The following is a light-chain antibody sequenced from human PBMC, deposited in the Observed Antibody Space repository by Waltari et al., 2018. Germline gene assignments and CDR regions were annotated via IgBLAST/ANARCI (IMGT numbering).Light chain of an antibody. V-gene: IGKV3-20*01. CDR1: QSISRF. CDR3: QKYGTLPAT. J-gene: IGKJ1*01. CDR2: DAS. Sequence: DIFLTQSPGTLSLSPGEGATLSCRASQSISRFLAWYQQKPGQAPRLLIYDASTRATGIPDRFSGSGSGTDFSLTISRLEPEGFAVYYCQKYGTLPATFGQGTKVEIK.